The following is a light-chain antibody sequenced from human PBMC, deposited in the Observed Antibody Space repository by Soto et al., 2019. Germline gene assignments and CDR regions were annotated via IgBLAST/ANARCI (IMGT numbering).Light chain of an antibody. J-gene: IGKJ3*01. V-gene: IGKV1-12*01. CDR3: QQANTFPIT. Sequence: DIQMTQSPSSVSASVGDTVTITCRASQDILSWLAWYQQKPGEAPRLLFYASSNLQSGVPSRFSGSRSGTDFTLTISSLQPEDFSTYYCQQANTFPITFGPGTRLDIK. CDR2: ASS. CDR1: QDILSW.